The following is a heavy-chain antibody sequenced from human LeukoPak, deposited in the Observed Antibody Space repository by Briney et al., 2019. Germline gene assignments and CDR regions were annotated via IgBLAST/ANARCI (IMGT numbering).Heavy chain of an antibody. CDR1: GGSISKSTYY. V-gene: IGHV4-39*07. CDR2: SYYSGST. D-gene: IGHD4-23*01. J-gene: IGHJ5*02. Sequence: SETLSLTCSVSGGSISKSTYYCGWIRQPPGKRLEWIGSSYYSGSTYYNPSLKSRVTISRDTSKNHFSLRISPVTAADAAVYYSVRNKAHGGKRWFHPWGEGIPVIVSS. CDR3: VRNKAHGGKRWFHP.